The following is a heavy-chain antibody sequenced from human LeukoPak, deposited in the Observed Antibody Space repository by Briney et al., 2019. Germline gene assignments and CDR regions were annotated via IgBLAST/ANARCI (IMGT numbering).Heavy chain of an antibody. V-gene: IGHV3-30*18. CDR2: MSYDGSNK. CDR3: AKDPQQLDRYYFDY. D-gene: IGHD6-13*01. CDR1: GFTFSSYG. J-gene: IGHJ4*02. Sequence: GGSLRLSCAASGFTFSSYGMHWVRQAPGKGLEWVAVMSYDGSNKYYADSVKGRFTISRDNSKNTLYLQMNSLRAEDTAVYYCAKDPQQLDRYYFDYWGQGTLVTVSS.